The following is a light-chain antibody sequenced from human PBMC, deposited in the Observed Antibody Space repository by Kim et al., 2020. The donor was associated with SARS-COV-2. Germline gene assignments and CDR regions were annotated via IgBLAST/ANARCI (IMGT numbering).Light chain of an antibody. CDR1: QSISKY. V-gene: IGKV1-39*01. CDR3: QQSYSNPLNT. CDR2: AAS. J-gene: IGKJ3*01. Sequence: DIQMTQSPSSLSASIGDRVTITCRASQSISKYVNWYQQRPGKAPKLLIRAASSLQSGVPSRFSGSGSGTDFTLTISSLQPEDFAAYYCQQSYSNPLNTFGPGTKVDIK.